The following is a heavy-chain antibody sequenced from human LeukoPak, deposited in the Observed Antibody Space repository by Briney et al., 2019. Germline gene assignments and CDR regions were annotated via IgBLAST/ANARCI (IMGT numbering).Heavy chain of an antibody. V-gene: IGHV4-34*01. Sequence: PSETLSLTCAVYGGSFSGYYWSWIRQPPGKGLEWIGEINHSGSTNYNPSLKSRVTISVDTSKNQFSLKLSSVTAADTAVYYCARLPSHQYSSGSSETNWFDPWGQGTLVTVSS. CDR2: INHSGST. CDR1: GGSFSGYY. D-gene: IGHD6-19*01. J-gene: IGHJ5*02. CDR3: ARLPSHQYSSGSSETNWFDP.